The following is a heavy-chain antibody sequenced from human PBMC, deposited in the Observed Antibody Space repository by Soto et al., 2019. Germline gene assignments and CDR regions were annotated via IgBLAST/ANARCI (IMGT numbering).Heavy chain of an antibody. V-gene: IGHV3-30*18. J-gene: IGHJ4*02. CDR3: AKDSPILYGDLSNYFDY. D-gene: IGHD4-17*01. CDR1: GFTFSSYG. CDR2: ISYDGSNK. Sequence: GGSLRLSCAASGFTFSSYGMHWVRQASGKGLEWVAVISYDGSNKYYADSVKGRFTISRDNSKNTLYLQMNSLRAEDTAVYYCAKDSPILYGDLSNYFDYWGQGTLVTVSS.